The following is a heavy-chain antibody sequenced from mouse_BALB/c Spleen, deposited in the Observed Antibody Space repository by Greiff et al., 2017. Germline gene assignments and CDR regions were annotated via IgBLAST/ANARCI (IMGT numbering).Heavy chain of an antibody. CDR2: INPSTGYT. J-gene: IGHJ4*01. CDR3: ARPLYAMDY. Sequence: VQGVESGAELAKPGASVKMSCKASGYTFTSYWMHWVKQRPGQGLEWIGYINPSTGYTEYNQKFKDKATLTADKSSSTAYMQLSSLTSEDSAVYYCARPLYAMDYWGQGTSVTVSS. V-gene: IGHV1-7*01. CDR1: GYTFTSYW.